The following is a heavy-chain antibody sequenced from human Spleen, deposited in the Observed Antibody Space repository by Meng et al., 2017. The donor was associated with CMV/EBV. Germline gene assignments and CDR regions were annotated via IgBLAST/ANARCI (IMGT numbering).Heavy chain of an antibody. CDR1: GFTFSDYY. V-gene: IGHV3-11*01. D-gene: IGHD2-2*02. J-gene: IGHJ5*02. Sequence: LSLTCAASGFTFSDYYMSWIRQAPGKGLEWVSYISSSGSTIYYADSVKGRFTISRDNAKNSLYLQMNSLRAEDTAVYYCAREYQLLYGGNWFDPWGQGTLVTVSS. CDR3: AREYQLLYGGNWFDP. CDR2: ISSSGSTI.